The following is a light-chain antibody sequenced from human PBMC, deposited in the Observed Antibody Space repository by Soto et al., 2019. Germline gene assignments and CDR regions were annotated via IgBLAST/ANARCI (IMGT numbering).Light chain of an antibody. V-gene: IGKV3-15*01. CDR1: QSVSSN. CDR2: GAS. CDR3: QQYNNWLWT. J-gene: IGKJ1*01. Sequence: EIVMTQSPATLSVSPGERATLSCRASQSVSSNLAWYQQKPGQAPRLLLYGASTRATGIPARFSGSGSGTEFTLTISSLQFEYFAVYYCQQYNNWLWTFGQGTKVEIK.